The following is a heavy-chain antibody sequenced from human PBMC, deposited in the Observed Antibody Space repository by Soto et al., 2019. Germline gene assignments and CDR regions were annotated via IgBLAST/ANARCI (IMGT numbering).Heavy chain of an antibody. CDR1: GFSLSTRGEG. D-gene: IGHD2-15*01. CDR3: AHILVDCSGGSCYDRGFDY. J-gene: IGHJ4*02. CDR2: VYWDDDK. V-gene: IGHV2-5*02. Sequence: QITLKESGPTLVKPTQTLTLTCTFSGFSLSTRGEGVGWIRQPPGKALEWLALVYWDDDKRYSPSLKSRLTMTEDISKNQVFLTMTNMDPVDTATYYCAHILVDCSGGSCYDRGFDYWGQGTLVTVSS.